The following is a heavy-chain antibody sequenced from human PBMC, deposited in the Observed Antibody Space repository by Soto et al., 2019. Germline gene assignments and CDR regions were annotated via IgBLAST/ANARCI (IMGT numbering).Heavy chain of an antibody. J-gene: IGHJ6*02. V-gene: IGHV3-48*02. CDR3: ARVVVVIPQGYYYAMDV. CDR1: GFTFSSFH. CDR2: ITSSSDTI. Sequence: GGSLRLSCAASGFTFSSFHMNWVRQAPGRGLEWVAYITSSSDTIYYSDSVKGRFTISRDNGKNSLFLQMNSLRDEDTAVYYCARVVVVIPQGYYYAMDVWGQGTTVTVSS. D-gene: IGHD3-22*01.